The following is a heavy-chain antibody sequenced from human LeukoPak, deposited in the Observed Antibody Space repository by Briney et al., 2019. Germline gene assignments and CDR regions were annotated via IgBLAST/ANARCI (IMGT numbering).Heavy chain of an antibody. CDR2: IYSGGIT. Sequence: GGSLRLSCAASGFTFSNAWMSWVRQAPGRGLEWVSVIYSGGITYYADSVKGRFTISRDNSKNTLYLQMNSLRAEDTAVYYRARDLGGGTYYVGSDNWGQGTLVTVSS. D-gene: IGHD1-26*01. CDR1: GFTFSNAW. CDR3: ARDLGGGTYYVGSDN. J-gene: IGHJ4*02. V-gene: IGHV3-66*01.